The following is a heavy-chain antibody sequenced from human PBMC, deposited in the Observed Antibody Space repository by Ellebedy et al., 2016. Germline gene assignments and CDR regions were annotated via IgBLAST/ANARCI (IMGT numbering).Heavy chain of an antibody. J-gene: IGHJ4*02. Sequence: GGSLRLSCAASGFTFSSYGMHWVRQAPGKGLEWVAVISYDGSNKYYADSVKGRFTISRDNSKNTLYLQMNSLRAEDTAVYYCARGLSFIAVAGTDYWGQGTLVTVSS. CDR1: GFTFSSYG. V-gene: IGHV3-30*03. CDR2: ISYDGSNK. D-gene: IGHD6-19*01. CDR3: ARGLSFIAVAGTDY.